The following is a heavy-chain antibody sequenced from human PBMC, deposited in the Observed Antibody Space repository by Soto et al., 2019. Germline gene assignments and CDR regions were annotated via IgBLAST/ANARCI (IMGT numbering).Heavy chain of an antibody. CDR3: ARAQIHDSSGYYCWFDP. CDR1: GGSLSSGDYY. CDR2: IYYSGST. D-gene: IGHD3-22*01. J-gene: IGHJ5*02. Sequence: SETLSLTCTVSGGSLSSGDYYWSWIRQPPGKGLEWIGYIYYSGSTYYNPSLKSRVTISVDTSKNQFSLKLSSVTAADTAVYYCARAQIHDSSGYYCWFDPWGQGTLVTVSS. V-gene: IGHV4-30-4*01.